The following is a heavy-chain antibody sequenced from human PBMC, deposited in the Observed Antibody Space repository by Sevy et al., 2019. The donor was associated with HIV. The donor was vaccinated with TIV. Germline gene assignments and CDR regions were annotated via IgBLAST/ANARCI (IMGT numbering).Heavy chain of an antibody. J-gene: IGHJ4*02. CDR1: GFSFGGYD. V-gene: IGHV3-33*01. Sequence: GGSLRLSCAASGFSFGGYDMHWVRQVPGKGLEWVAIIWYDGSNKDYVDSVKGRFTISRDNSKNTLYLQMNSLRAEDTAVYYCAREGIAVAGIGYYFDYWGQGSLVTVSS. CDR2: IWYDGSNK. CDR3: AREGIAVAGIGYYFDY. D-gene: IGHD6-19*01.